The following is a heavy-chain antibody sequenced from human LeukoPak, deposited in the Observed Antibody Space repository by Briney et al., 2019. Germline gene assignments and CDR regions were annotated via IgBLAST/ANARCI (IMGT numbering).Heavy chain of an antibody. V-gene: IGHV4-34*01. J-gene: IGHJ4*02. CDR2: INHSGST. D-gene: IGHD5-18*01. Sequence: SETLSLTCAVYGGSFSGYYWSWIRQPPGKGLEWIGEINHSGSTNYNPSLKSRVTISVDTSKNQFSLKLSSVTAADTAVYYCARGQKYRNGYTVTELGSGYFDYWGQGTLVTVSS. CDR3: ARGQKYRNGYTVTELGSGYFDY. CDR1: GGSFSGYY.